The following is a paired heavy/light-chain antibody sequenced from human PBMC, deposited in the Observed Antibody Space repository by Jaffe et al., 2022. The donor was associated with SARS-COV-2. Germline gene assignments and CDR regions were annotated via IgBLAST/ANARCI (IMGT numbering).Light chain of an antibody. CDR3: CSYAGSSSSINLV. CDR1: SSDVGSYNF. V-gene: IGLV2-23*02. Sequence: QSALTQPASVSGSPGQSITISCSGTSSDVGSYNFVSWYQQHPGKVPKLMIYEVSKRPSGVSNRFSASKSGNTATLTISGLQAEDEADYYCCSYAGSSSSINLVFGGGTKLTVL. CDR2: EVS. J-gene: IGLJ2*01.
Heavy chain of an antibody. CDR2: IKRITDGGTI. V-gene: IGHV3-15*01. CDR1: GFIVSDAW. CDR3: STNGLDY. J-gene: IGHJ4*02. Sequence: EVQLVESGGGSVKPGGSLRLSCAASGFIVSDAWMNWVRQAPGKGLEWVGRIKRITDGGTIDYATPVKGRFTISRDESKNTVYLQMNSLKTEDTAVYYCSTNGLDYWGQGTLVTVSS.